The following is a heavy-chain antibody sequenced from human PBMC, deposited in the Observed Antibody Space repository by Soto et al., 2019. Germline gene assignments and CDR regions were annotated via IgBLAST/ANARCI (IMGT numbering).Heavy chain of an antibody. J-gene: IGHJ6*02. CDR3: ARDQYYYDSSGPDNYYYYGMDV. Sequence: EVPLVESGGGLVKPGGSLRLSCAASGFTFSSYSMNWVRQAPGKGLEWVSSISSSSSYIYYADSVKGRFTISRDNAKNSLYLQMNSLRAEDTAVYYCARDQYYYDSSGPDNYYYYGMDVWGQGTTVTVSS. D-gene: IGHD3-22*01. CDR2: ISSSSSYI. CDR1: GFTFSSYS. V-gene: IGHV3-21*01.